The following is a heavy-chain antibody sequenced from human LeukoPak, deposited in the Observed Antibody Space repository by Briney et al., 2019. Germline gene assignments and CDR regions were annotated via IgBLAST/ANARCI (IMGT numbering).Heavy chain of an antibody. CDR1: GITFSNAW. V-gene: IGHV3-15*01. Sequence: GGSLRLSCVASGITFSNAWMSWVRQAPGKGLEWVGRIKSKTNGGTTDYAAPVRGRFTISRDDSKNTLFLQLSSPQTEDTAVYYCTTWDYFDYWGQGTLVTVSS. J-gene: IGHJ4*02. CDR3: TTWDYFDY. CDR2: IKSKTNGGTT.